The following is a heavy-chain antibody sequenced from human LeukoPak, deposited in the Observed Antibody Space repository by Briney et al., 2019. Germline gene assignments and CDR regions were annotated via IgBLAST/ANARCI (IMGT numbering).Heavy chain of an antibody. J-gene: IGHJ3*02. CDR3: AGGITMIVVVITGHAFDI. CDR1: GFTFSTCA. CDR2: ISGSGGST. D-gene: IGHD3-22*01. V-gene: IGHV3-23*01. Sequence: GGSLRLSCAASGFTFSTCAMSWVRQAPGKGLEWVSGISGSGGSTYYADSVKGRFTISRDNSKNTLYLQMNSLRAEDTAVYYCAGGITMIVVVITGHAFDIWGQGTMVTVSS.